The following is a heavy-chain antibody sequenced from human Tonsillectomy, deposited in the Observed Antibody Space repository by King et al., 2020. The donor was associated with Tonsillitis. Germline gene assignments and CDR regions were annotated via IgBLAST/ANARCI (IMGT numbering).Heavy chain of an antibody. CDR3: ARPSDRGSGWDTSLGMDV. D-gene: IGHD6-19*01. J-gene: IGHJ6*02. Sequence: VQLVESGAEVKKPGASVKVSCKASGYTFTGYYMHWVRQAPGQGLEWMGWINPNSGGTNYAQKFQGRVTMTRDTSISTAYMELSRLRSDDTAVYYCARPSDRGSGWDTSLGMDVWGQGTTVTVSS. CDR1: GYTFTGYY. CDR2: INPNSGGT. V-gene: IGHV1-2*02.